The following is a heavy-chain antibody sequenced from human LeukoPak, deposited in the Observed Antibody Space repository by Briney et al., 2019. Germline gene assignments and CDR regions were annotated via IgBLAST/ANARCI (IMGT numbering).Heavy chain of an antibody. CDR3: ARDHTRWLRIPKDY. CDR2: IWYDGSNK. J-gene: IGHJ4*02. V-gene: IGHV3-33*08. Sequence: GGSLRLSCAASGFTVSSNYMSWVRQAPGKGLEWVAVIWYDGSNKYYADSVKGRFTISRDNSKNTLYLQMNSLRAEDTAVYYCARDHTRWLRIPKDYWGQGTLVTVSS. D-gene: IGHD2-2*02. CDR1: GFTVSSNY.